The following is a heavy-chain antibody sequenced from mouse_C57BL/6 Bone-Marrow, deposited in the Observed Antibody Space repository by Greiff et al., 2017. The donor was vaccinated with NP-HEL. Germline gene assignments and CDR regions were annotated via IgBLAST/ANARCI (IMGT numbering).Heavy chain of an antibody. Sequence: EVMLVESGGGLVKPGGSLKLSCAASGFTFSSYAMSWVRQTPEKRLEWVATISDGGSSTYYPDNVKGRFTISRDNAKNNLYLQMSHLKSEDTAMYYCARYYYGSSFAYWGQGTLVTVSA. V-gene: IGHV5-4*03. CDR3: ARYYYGSSFAY. CDR1: GFTFSSYA. D-gene: IGHD1-1*01. CDR2: ISDGGSST. J-gene: IGHJ3*01.